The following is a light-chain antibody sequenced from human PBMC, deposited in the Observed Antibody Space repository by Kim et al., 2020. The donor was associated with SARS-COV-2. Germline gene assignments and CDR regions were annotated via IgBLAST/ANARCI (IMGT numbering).Light chain of an antibody. J-gene: IGKJ2*01. CDR1: QSVSSSY. CDR3: QQYGSSLPMYT. CDR2: GAS. V-gene: IGKV3-20*01. Sequence: EIVLTQSPGTLSLSPGERATLSCRASQSVSSSYLAWYQQKPGQAPRLFIYGASSRATGIPDRFSGSGSGTDFTLTISRLEPEDFAVYYWQQYGSSLPMYTFGQGTKLEI.